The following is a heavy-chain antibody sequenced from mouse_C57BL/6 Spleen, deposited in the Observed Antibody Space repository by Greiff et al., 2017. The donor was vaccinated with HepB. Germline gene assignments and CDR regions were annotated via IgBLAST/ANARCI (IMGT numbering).Heavy chain of an antibody. V-gene: IGHV1-55*01. CDR1: GYTFTSYW. CDR3: ARRGAYDYYAMDY. CDR2: LYPGSGST. J-gene: IGHJ4*01. D-gene: IGHD6-5*01. Sequence: QVQLQQPGAELVKPGASVKMSCKASGYTFTSYWITWVKQRPGQGLEWIGDLYPGSGSTNYNEKFKSKATLTVDTSSSTAYMQLSSLTSEDSAVYYCARRGAYDYYAMDYWGQGTSVTVSS.